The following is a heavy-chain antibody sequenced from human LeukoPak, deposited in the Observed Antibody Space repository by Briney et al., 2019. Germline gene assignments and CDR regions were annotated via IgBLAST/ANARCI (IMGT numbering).Heavy chain of an antibody. D-gene: IGHD1-26*01. J-gene: IGHJ4*02. CDR1: GYTFTGYY. V-gene: IGHV1-2*02. CDR3: ARRLEVVGATTV. Sequence: ALVKVSCKASGYTFTGYYMHWVRQAPGQGLEWMGWINPNRGGTNYAQKFQGRVTMTRDTSISTAYMELSRLRSDDTAVYYCARRLEVVGATTVWGQGTLVTVSS. CDR2: INPNRGGT.